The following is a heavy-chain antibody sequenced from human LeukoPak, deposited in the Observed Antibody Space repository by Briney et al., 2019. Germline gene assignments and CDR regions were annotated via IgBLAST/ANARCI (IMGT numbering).Heavy chain of an antibody. J-gene: IGHJ4*02. Sequence: SETLSLTCTVSGGSISSSSYYWGWIRQPPGKGLEWIGSIYYSGSTYYNPSLKSRVTISVDTSKNQFSLKLSSVTAADTAVYYCARHRWVSGQLARRYFDYWGQGTLVTVSS. CDR1: GGSISSSSYY. D-gene: IGHD6-6*01. V-gene: IGHV4-39*01. CDR3: ARHRWVSGQLARRYFDY. CDR2: IYYSGST.